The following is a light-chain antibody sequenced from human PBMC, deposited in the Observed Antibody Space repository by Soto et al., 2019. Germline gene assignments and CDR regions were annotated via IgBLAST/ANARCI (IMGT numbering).Light chain of an antibody. V-gene: IGLV2-14*01. CDR1: SSDVGGYNY. Sequence: QSALTQPASVSGSPGQSITISCTGTSSDVGGYNYVSWYQQHPGKAPKLMIYDVSSRPSGVSDRFSGSKSGNTASLTISGLQAEDEADYYCSPYTSSSTYVFGTGTKVTVL. CDR3: SPYTSSSTYV. CDR2: DVS. J-gene: IGLJ1*01.